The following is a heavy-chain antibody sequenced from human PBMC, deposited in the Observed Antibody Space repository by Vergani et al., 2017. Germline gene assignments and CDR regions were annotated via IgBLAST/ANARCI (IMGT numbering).Heavy chain of an antibody. CDR3: ARSNMGTTVFDY. J-gene: IGHJ4*02. Sequence: QVQLQESGPGLVKPSETLSLTCTVSGYSISSGYYWGWIRQPPGKGLEWIGSIYHSGSTYYNPSLKSRVTISVNTSKNQFSLNLSSVTAADTAVYYCARSNMGTTVFDYWGQGILVTVSS. D-gene: IGHD1-26*01. V-gene: IGHV4-38-2*02. CDR2: IYHSGST. CDR1: GYSISSGYY.